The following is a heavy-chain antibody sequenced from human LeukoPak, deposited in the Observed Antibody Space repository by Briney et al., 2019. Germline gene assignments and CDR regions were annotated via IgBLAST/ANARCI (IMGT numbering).Heavy chain of an antibody. V-gene: IGHV3-7*03. D-gene: IGHD6-19*01. CDR1: GFTFRNYW. J-gene: IGHJ4*02. CDR3: VRNLAVAGTCFDS. CDR2: IKQDGSDR. Sequence: GGSLRLSCAASGFTFRNYWMSWVRQVPGTGLEWVANIKQDGSDRNYVTSVRGRFTISRDNAESSLYLQMNSLRAGDTAVYYCVRNLAVAGTCFDSWGQGTLVTVSS.